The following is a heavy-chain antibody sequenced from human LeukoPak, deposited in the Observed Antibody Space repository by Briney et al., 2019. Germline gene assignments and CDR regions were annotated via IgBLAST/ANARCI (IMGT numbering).Heavy chain of an antibody. V-gene: IGHV4-39*01. Sequence: SETLSLTCTVSGGSISSSSYYWGWIRQPPGKGLEWIGSIYYSGSTYYNPSLKSRVTISVDTSKNQFSLKLSSVTAADTAMYYCARQIVTPAGPHNYYYMDVWGKGTTVTISS. CDR3: ARQIVTPAGPHNYYYMDV. D-gene: IGHD2-2*01. CDR2: IYYSGST. CDR1: GGSISSSSYY. J-gene: IGHJ6*03.